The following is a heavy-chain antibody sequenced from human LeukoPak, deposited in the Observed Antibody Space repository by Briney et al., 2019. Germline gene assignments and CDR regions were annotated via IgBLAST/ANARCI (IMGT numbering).Heavy chain of an antibody. CDR2: IYSGGST. J-gene: IGHJ4*02. Sequence: GGSLRLSCAVSGFTVSYNYMSWVRQAPGKGLEWVSVIYSGGSTYYADSVKGRFTISRDNSKNTLFLQMNSLRAEDTAVYYCARDALGNYDTSGYLGYWGKGTLVTVSS. CDR1: GFTVSYNY. V-gene: IGHV3-53*01. D-gene: IGHD3-22*01. CDR3: ARDALGNYDTSGYLGY.